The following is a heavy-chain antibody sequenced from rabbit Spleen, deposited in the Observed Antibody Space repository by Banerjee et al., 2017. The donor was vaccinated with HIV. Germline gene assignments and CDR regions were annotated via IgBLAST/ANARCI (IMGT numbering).Heavy chain of an antibody. V-gene: IGHV1S45*01. D-gene: IGHD1-1*01. Sequence: QQQLVESGGGLVQPGASLTLTCKASGFSFSSGYWMCWVRQAPGKGLEWIACIYTSSGSTYYASWAKGRFTISKASSTTVTLQMTSLTVADTATYFCARDTAYTYDLWGQGTLVTVS. J-gene: IGHJ3*01. CDR1: GFSFSSGYW. CDR2: IYTSSGST. CDR3: ARDTAYTYDL.